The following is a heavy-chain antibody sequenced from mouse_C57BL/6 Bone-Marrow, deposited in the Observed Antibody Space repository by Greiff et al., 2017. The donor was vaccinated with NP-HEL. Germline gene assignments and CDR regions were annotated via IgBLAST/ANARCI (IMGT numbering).Heavy chain of an antibody. Sequence: VQLQQSGPGLVKPSQSLSLTCSVTGYSITSGYYWNWIRQFPGNKLEWMGYISYDGSNNYNPSLKNRISITRDTSKNQFFLKLNSVTTEDTATYYCARGNYGSSLLFAYWGQGTLVTVSA. CDR1: GYSITSGYY. D-gene: IGHD1-1*01. V-gene: IGHV3-6*01. CDR3: ARGNYGSSLLFAY. J-gene: IGHJ3*01. CDR2: ISYDGSN.